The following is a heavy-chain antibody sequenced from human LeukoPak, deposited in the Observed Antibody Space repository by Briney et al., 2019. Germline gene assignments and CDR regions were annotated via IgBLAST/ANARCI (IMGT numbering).Heavy chain of an antibody. Sequence: SETLSLTCTVSGGSISSSSYYWGWIRQPPGKGLEWIGYIYYSGSTYYNPSLKSRVTISVDTSKNQFSLKLSSVTAADTAVYYCARSHYDSSSSFDYWGQGTLVTVSS. D-gene: IGHD3-22*01. CDR3: ARSHYDSSSSFDY. V-gene: IGHV4-31*03. CDR1: GGSISSSSYY. J-gene: IGHJ4*02. CDR2: IYYSGST.